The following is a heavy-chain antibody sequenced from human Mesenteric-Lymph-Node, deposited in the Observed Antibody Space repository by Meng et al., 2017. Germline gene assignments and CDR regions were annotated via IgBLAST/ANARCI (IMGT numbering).Heavy chain of an antibody. V-gene: IGHV1-2*06. J-gene: IGHJ3*02. CDR1: GYTFTGYY. CDR2: INPNSGGT. Sequence: ASVKVSCKASGYTFTGYYMHWVRQAPGQGLEWMGRINPNSGGTNYAQKFQGRVTTTRDTSISTAYMELSRLRSDDTAVYYCARLGYCSGGSCYDAFDIWGQGTMVTVSS. D-gene: IGHD2-15*01. CDR3: ARLGYCSGGSCYDAFDI.